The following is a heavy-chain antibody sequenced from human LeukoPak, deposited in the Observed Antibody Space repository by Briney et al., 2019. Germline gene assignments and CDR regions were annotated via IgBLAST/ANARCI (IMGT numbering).Heavy chain of an antibody. V-gene: IGHV1-18*01. CDR3: ARGEEVSYYDFWSGYGNFDY. Sequence: ASVKVSCKASGYTFTSYGISWVRQAPGQGLEWMGWISAYNGNTNYAQKLQGRVTMTTDTSTSTAYMELRSLRSDDTAVYYCARGEEVSYYDFWSGYGNFDYWGQGTLVTASS. J-gene: IGHJ4*02. CDR1: GYTFTSYG. CDR2: ISAYNGNT. D-gene: IGHD3-3*01.